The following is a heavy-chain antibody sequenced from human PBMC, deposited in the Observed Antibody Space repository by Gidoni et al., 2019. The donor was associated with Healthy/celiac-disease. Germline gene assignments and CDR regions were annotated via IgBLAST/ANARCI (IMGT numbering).Heavy chain of an antibody. D-gene: IGHD6-13*01. J-gene: IGHJ6*02. CDR2: IVPVFGTA. V-gene: IGHV1-69*01. CDR3: ARESAAGSYYYYGMDV. Sequence: SGAEVKKPGSSVNVSCKASGATFSSYAISWVRQAPGHGLEWMGGIVPVFGTANYAQKSQGRVTSTADESTSTAYMELSSLRSEDTAVYYCARESAAGSYYYYGMDVWGQGTTVTVSS. CDR1: GATFSSYA.